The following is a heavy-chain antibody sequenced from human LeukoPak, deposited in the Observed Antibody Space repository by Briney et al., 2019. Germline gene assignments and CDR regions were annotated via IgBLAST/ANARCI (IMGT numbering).Heavy chain of an antibody. CDR2: ISYDGSNK. D-gene: IGHD3-22*01. Sequence: GGSLRLSCAASGFTFSSYAMSWVRQAPGKGLEWVAVISYDGSNKYYADSVKGRFTISRDNSKNTLYLQMNSLRAEDTAVYYCAKPAIYDSSGRYFQHWGQGTLVTVSS. J-gene: IGHJ1*01. CDR1: GFTFSSYA. V-gene: IGHV3-30*18. CDR3: AKPAIYDSSGRYFQH.